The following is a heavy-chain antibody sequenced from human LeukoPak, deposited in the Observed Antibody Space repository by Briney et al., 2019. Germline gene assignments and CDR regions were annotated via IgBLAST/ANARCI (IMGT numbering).Heavy chain of an antibody. CDR3: ARGPPRGKYYYMDV. Sequence: GGSLRLSCAASGFTFSSFDMHWVRQPTGQGLEWVSTIGTASDTYYPGSVEGRFTLSRDNAKNSLYLQMNSLTAGDTAVYYCARGPPRGKYYYMDVWGKETTVTASS. J-gene: IGHJ6*03. CDR1: GFTFSSFD. D-gene: IGHD1-1*01. CDR2: IGTASDT. V-gene: IGHV3-13*01.